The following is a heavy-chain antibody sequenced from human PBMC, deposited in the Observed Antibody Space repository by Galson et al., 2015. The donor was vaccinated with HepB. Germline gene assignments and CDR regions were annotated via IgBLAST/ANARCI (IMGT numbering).Heavy chain of an antibody. D-gene: IGHD3-10*01. CDR2: IYYSGST. V-gene: IGHV4-39*01. CDR1: GGSISSSSYY. Sequence: ETLSLTCTVSGGSISSSSYYWGWIRQPPGKGLEWIGSIYYSGSTYYNPSLTSRVTISVAKSKNQFSLKLRFVTAADTAVYYCARRQSGSGYPLDIWGQGTMVTVSS. J-gene: IGHJ3*02. CDR3: ARRQSGSGYPLDI.